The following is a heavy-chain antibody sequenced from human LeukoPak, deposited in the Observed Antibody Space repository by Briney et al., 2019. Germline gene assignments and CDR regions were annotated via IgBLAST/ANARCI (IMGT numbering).Heavy chain of an antibody. CDR2: INHSGST. Sequence: SETLSLTCAVYGGSFSGYYWSWIRQPPGKGLEWIGEINHSGSTNYNPSLKSRVTISVDTSKNQFSLKLSSVTAADTAVYYCARGLRGATRWFDPWGQGTLVTVSS. CDR3: ARGLRGATRWFDP. J-gene: IGHJ5*02. V-gene: IGHV4-34*01. CDR1: GGSFSGYY. D-gene: IGHD1-26*01.